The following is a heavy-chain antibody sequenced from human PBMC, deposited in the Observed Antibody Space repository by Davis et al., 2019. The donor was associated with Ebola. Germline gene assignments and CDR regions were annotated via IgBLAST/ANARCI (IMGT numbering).Heavy chain of an antibody. V-gene: IGHV1-69*13. D-gene: IGHD3-22*01. CDR1: GGTFSSYA. CDR3: ARGADTMIVVVYGMDV. Sequence: SVKVSCKASGGTFSSYAISWVRQAPGQGLEWMGGIIPIFGTANYAQKFQGRVTITADESTSTAYMELSSLRSEDTAVYYCARGADTMIVVVYGMDVWGQGTTVTVSS. J-gene: IGHJ6*02. CDR2: IIPIFGTA.